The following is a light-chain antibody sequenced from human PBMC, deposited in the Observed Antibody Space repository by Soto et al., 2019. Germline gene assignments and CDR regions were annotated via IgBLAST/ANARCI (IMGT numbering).Light chain of an antibody. CDR1: QNISVW. CDR2: DAS. Sequence: DILMTQSPSTLSASVGDGVTITCRASQNISVWLAWYQQRPGKAPKFLIYDASSLETGVPSRFSGSGSGTEFPLTTRGLQPDDFATYYCHQYDSSSPPFGQGTKLEIK. V-gene: IGKV1-5*01. J-gene: IGKJ2*01. CDR3: HQYDSSSPP.